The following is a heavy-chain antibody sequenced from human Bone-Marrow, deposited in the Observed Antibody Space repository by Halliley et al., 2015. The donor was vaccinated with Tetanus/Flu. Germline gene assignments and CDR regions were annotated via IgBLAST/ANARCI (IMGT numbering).Heavy chain of an antibody. Sequence: VQLVQSGAEMKKPGESLTISCQAFGYTFSTYWIGWVRQMPGRGLEWMGIIYPGDSDTRYSPSFQGQVTISADKSINTAYLQWSSLKAADTAIYYCARRQGYQGMDVWGQGTTVTVSS. J-gene: IGHJ6*02. D-gene: IGHD3-16*02. CDR2: IYPGDSDT. V-gene: IGHV5-51*01. CDR1: GYTFSTYW. CDR3: ARRQGYQGMDV.